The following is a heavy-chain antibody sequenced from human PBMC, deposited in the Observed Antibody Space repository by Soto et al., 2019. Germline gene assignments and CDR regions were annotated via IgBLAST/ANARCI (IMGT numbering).Heavy chain of an antibody. Sequence: QVQLVESGGGLVKPGGSLRLSCAASGFTFSDYYMSWIRQAPGKGLEWVSYISSSSSYTNYADSVKGRFTISRDNAKNSLYLQMNSLRAEDTAVYYCARDGGFFVDSGYKSDYYYGMDVWGQGTTVTVSS. CDR2: ISSSSSYT. CDR1: GFTFSDYY. V-gene: IGHV3-11*05. J-gene: IGHJ6*02. D-gene: IGHD5-12*01. CDR3: ARDGGFFVDSGYKSDYYYGMDV.